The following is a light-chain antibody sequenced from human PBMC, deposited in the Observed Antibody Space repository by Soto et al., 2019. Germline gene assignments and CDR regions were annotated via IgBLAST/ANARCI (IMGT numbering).Light chain of an antibody. CDR2: AAS. CDR3: QKYSSVPV. J-gene: IGKJ3*01. CDR1: QGIRNF. Sequence: DIQMTQSPTSLSASVGDRVTITCRASQGIRNFVAWYQQKPGKAPKLLIYAASTLQSGVPSRFSGSGSGTDFPPTSNSLQPEDVATYSCQKYSSVPVFGPGTKVEIK. V-gene: IGKV1-27*01.